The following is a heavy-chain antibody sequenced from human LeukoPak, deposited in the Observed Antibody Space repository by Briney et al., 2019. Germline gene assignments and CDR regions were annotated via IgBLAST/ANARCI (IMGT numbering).Heavy chain of an antibody. Sequence: GASVKVSCKASGYTFTGYYIHWVRQAPGQGLEWMGWINPNSGGTNYAQKFQGRVTMTRDTSISTAYMDLSSLRSEDTAVYYCARDNDSRDPPHFDYWGQGTLVTVSS. CDR2: INPNSGGT. D-gene: IGHD3-16*01. CDR3: ARDNDSRDPPHFDY. J-gene: IGHJ4*02. CDR1: GYTFTGYY. V-gene: IGHV1-2*02.